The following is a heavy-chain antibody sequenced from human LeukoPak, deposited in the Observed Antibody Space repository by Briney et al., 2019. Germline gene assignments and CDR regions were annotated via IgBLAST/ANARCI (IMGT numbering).Heavy chain of an antibody. Sequence: SETLSLTCAVYGGSFSGYYWSWIRQPPGKGLEWIGEINHSGSTNYNPSLKSRVTISVDTSKNQFSLKLSSVTAADTAVYYCARGGLIPHDYGGPFDYWGQGTLVTVSS. D-gene: IGHD4-23*01. CDR2: INHSGST. V-gene: IGHV4-34*01. CDR3: ARGGLIPHDYGGPFDY. J-gene: IGHJ4*02. CDR1: GGSFSGYY.